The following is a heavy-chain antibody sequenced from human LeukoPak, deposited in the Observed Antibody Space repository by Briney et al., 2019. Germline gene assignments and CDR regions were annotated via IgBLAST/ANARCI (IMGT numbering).Heavy chain of an antibody. CDR1: GFTFRDYW. J-gene: IGHJ6*02. Sequence: PGGSLRLSCAASGFTFRDYWMHWVRQAPGKGLVWVSRIISDGTSATYADFVKGRFTMSRDNAKNTLYLEMNSLRADDTAVYYCASDARYNIDVWGQGTTVTVSS. V-gene: IGHV3-74*01. CDR3: ASDARYNIDV. D-gene: IGHD3-9*01. CDR2: IISDGTSA.